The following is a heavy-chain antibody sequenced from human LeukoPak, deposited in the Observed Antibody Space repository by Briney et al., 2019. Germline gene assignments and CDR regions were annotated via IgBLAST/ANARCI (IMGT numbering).Heavy chain of an antibody. CDR3: TRGAGWLIDH. D-gene: IGHD5-12*01. J-gene: IGHJ5*02. Sequence: SETLSLTCTVSDDSISDYYRGWIRQPPGKGLEWIGYFYNSGRSTYNPSLKSRVTISADTSKNHFSLKLNSVTTADTVVYYCTRGAGWLIDHWGQGILVTVSS. CDR2: FYNSGRS. V-gene: IGHV4-59*01. CDR1: DDSISDYY.